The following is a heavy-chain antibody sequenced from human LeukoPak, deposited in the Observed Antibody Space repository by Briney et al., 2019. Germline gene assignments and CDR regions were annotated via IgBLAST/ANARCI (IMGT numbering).Heavy chain of an antibody. CDR2: INHSGST. J-gene: IGHJ4*02. CDR1: GGSFSGYY. CDR3: ARGPQVPAAIDYFDY. D-gene: IGHD2-2*01. V-gene: IGHV4-34*01. Sequence: SETLSLTCAVYGGSFSGYYWSWIRQPPGKGLEWIGEINHSGSTNYNPSLKSRVTISVDTSKNQFSLKLSSVTAADTAVYYCARGPQVPAAIDYFDYWGQGTLVTVSS.